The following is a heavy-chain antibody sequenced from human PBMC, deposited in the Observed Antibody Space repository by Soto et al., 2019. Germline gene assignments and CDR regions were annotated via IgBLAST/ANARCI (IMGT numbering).Heavy chain of an antibody. Sequence: ETLSLTCPVSGGSISRSPYCWAWIRQPPGKGLEWVGSLCYSGNYYRPSLKSRVTISVDTTKNQLYLNLTSVTAADTAIYYCSRRAPEGFDPWGQGTLVTVSS. CDR3: SRRAPEGFDP. V-gene: IGHV4-39*01. J-gene: IGHJ5*02. CDR1: GGSISRSPYC. CDR2: LCYSGN.